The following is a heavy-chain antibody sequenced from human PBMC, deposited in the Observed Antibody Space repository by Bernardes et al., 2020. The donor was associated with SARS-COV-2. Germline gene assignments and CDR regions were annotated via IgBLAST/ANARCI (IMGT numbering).Heavy chain of an antibody. Sequence: GGSLRLSCAASGFTFSSYILNWVRQAPGKGLEWVSSISSSISYIYYADSVKGRFTISRDNAKNSLYLQMNSLRAEETAVYYCARGGWYTGKDAFDIWGKGTMVTVSS. V-gene: IGHV3-21*01. CDR3: ARGGWYTGKDAFDI. CDR1: GFTFSSYI. CDR2: ISSSISYI. D-gene: IGHD6-19*01. J-gene: IGHJ3*02.